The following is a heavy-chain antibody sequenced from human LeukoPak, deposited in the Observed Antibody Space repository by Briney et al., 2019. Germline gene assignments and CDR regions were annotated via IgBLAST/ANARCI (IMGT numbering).Heavy chain of an antibody. CDR3: ARDNYFGSGSYGEGYRMERPDY. V-gene: IGHV1-2*02. CDR2: INPNSGDT. J-gene: IGHJ4*02. D-gene: IGHD3-10*01. CDR1: GYTLNTYG. Sequence: GASVKVSCKPSGYTLNTYGITWVRQAPGQGLEWMGWINPNSGDTNYAQKFQGRVTMTRDTSISTAFMNLSRLRSDDTAVYYCARDNYFGSGSYGEGYRMERPDYWGQGTLVTVSS.